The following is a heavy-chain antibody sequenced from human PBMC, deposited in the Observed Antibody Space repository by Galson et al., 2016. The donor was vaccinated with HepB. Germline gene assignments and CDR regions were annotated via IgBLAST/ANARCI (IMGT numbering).Heavy chain of an antibody. D-gene: IGHD3-3*01. CDR1: GFTFGDSY. Sequence: SLRLSCAASGFTFGDSYMSWIRQAPGKGLEWISCITGSGTVLSYADSVKGRFTISRDNARNSLYLHLNSLRAEDTAVYCCARGHYEVWGQGTLVTVSS. J-gene: IGHJ4*02. CDR3: ARGHYEV. V-gene: IGHV3-11*01. CDR2: ITGSGTVL.